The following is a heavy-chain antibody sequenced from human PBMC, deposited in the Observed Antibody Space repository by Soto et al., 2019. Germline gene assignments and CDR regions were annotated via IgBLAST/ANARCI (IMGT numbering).Heavy chain of an antibody. CDR3: ARRTVNIRTFYSGLNTPCFDY. J-gene: IGHJ4*02. CDR1: GDSMSSSEYY. V-gene: IGHV4-39*01. CDR2: MYYSGST. D-gene: IGHD6-19*01. Sequence: QLQLHESGPGLVKPSETLSLTCAVSGDSMSSSEYYWGWIRQPPGKGREWIGSMYYSGSTYYNPSLQSRVAISVDTSKNQFSRKLKSVTAADTAIYYCARRTVNIRTFYSGLNTPCFDYWGQGAPVTVSS.